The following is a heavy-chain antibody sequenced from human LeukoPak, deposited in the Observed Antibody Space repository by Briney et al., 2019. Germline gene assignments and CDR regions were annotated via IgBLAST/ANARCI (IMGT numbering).Heavy chain of an antibody. Sequence: GGSLRLSCAASGFTVSSNYMSWVRQAPGKGLEWVSVIYSGGSTYYADSVKGRFTISRDNSKNTLYLQMNSLRAEDTAVYYCAKGVRGYSYDFDYWGQGTLVTVSS. J-gene: IGHJ4*02. CDR3: AKGVRGYSYDFDY. D-gene: IGHD5-18*01. CDR1: GFTVSSNY. V-gene: IGHV3-53*05. CDR2: IYSGGST.